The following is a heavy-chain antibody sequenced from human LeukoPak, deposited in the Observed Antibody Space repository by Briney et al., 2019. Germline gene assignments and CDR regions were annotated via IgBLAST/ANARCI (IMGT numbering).Heavy chain of an antibody. V-gene: IGHV3-11*01. J-gene: IGHJ3*02. CDR1: GFTFSDYY. CDR3: ARETLGVTAFDI. CDR2: ISSSGNII. Sequence: GGSLRLSCAASGFTFSDYYMNWIRQAPGKGLEWVSYISSSGNIIYYADSVKGRFTISRDKTMNSLYLQMSSLRAEGTAVYYCARETLGVTAFDIWGQGTMVTVSS. D-gene: IGHD2-21*02.